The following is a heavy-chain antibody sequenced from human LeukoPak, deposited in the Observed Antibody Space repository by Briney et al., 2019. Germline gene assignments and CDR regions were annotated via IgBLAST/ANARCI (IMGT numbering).Heavy chain of an antibody. V-gene: IGHV4-34*01. D-gene: IGHD5-24*01. Sequence: SETLSLTCAVYGGSFSGYYWSWIRQPPGKGLEWIGEINHSGSTNYNPSLKSRVTISVDTSKNQSSLKLSSVTAADTTVYYCARGRRGYNYDYWGQGTLVTVSS. CDR3: ARGRRGYNYDY. CDR2: INHSGST. CDR1: GGSFSGYY. J-gene: IGHJ4*02.